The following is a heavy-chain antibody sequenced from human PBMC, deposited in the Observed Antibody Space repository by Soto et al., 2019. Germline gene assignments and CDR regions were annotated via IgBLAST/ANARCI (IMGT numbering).Heavy chain of an antibody. V-gene: IGHV3-33*01. CDR3: ARECLESDAFDI. D-gene: IGHD3-3*01. CDR1: GFTFSSYG. Sequence: VQLVESGGGVVQPGRSLRLSCAASGFTFSSYGMHWVRQAPGKGLEWVAVIWYDGSNKYYADSVKGRFTISRDNSKNTLYLQMNSLRAEDTAVYYCARECLESDAFDIWGQGTMVTVSS. J-gene: IGHJ3*02. CDR2: IWYDGSNK.